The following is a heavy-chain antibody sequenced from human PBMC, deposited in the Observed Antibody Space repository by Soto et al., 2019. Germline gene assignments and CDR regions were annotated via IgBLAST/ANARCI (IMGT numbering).Heavy chain of an antibody. Sequence: PSETLSLTCTVSAGSISSYYWSWIRQPPGKGLEWIGYIYYSGSTNYNPSLKSRVTISVDTSKNQFSLKLSSVTAADTAVYYCARRAKQHSYYYYYYMDVWGKGTAVTVSS. CDR3: ARRAKQHSYYYYYYMDV. CDR1: AGSISSYY. CDR2: IYYSGST. J-gene: IGHJ6*03. V-gene: IGHV4-59*08. D-gene: IGHD5-12*01.